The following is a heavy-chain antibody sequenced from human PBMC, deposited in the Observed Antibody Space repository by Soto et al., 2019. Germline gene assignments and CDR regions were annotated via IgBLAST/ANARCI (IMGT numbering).Heavy chain of an antibody. CDR1: CGSISSDGYY. CDR2: IYYSGST. J-gene: IGHJ6*02. V-gene: IGHV4-31*02. CDR3: ASAYCSGGSCYWGGAYYYYGMDV. D-gene: IGHD2-15*01. Sequence: PXQSLSLPGTVACGSISSDGYYWSWIRQHPGKGLEWSGYIYYSGSTYYNPSLKSRVTISVDTSKNQFSLKLSSVTAADTAVYYCASAYCSGGSCYWGGAYYYYGMDVWGQGTTVTVS.